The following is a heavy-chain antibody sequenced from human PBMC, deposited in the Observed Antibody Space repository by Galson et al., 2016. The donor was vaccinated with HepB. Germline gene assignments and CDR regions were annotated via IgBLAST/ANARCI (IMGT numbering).Heavy chain of an antibody. J-gene: IGHJ4*02. CDR3: ARTYYDRSGYIRPFDY. Sequence: QSGAEVKKPGESLKVSCETSGYDFSDYWIAWVRQMPGKGLEWMGIISLDDSDRKYRPAFQGQVTMSADKSISTAYLQWSHLKASDTATYFCARTYYDRSGYIRPFDYWGQGSLVIVSS. CDR1: GYDFSDYW. V-gene: IGHV5-51*01. D-gene: IGHD3-22*01. CDR2: ISLDDSDR.